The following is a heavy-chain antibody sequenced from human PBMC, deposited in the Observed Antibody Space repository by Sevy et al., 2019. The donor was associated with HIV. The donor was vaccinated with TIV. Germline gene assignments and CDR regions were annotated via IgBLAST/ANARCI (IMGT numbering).Heavy chain of an antibody. CDR3: ARDRGPYSGYDSNFDY. V-gene: IGHV3-30-3*01. CDR1: GFTFSSYA. Sequence: GGSLRLSCAASGFTFSSYAMHWVRQAPGKGLEWVAVISYDGSNNYSADSVKGRFTISRDNSKNTLYLQMNSLRAEDTAVYYCARDRGPYSGYDSNFDYWGQGTLVTVSS. J-gene: IGHJ4*02. CDR2: ISYDGSNN. D-gene: IGHD5-12*01.